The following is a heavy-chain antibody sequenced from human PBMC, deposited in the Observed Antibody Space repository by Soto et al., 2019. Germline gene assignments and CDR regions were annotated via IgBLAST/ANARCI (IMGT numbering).Heavy chain of an antibody. Sequence: SGPTLVNPTQTLTLTCTFSGFSLNGRAVGVGWIRQPPGKALEWLARIDWDDDKYYSTSLKTRLTISKDTSKNQVVLTMTNMDPVDTATYYCARIRVSGIAAAVDYWGQGTQVTVSS. CDR3: ARIRVSGIAAAVDY. D-gene: IGHD6-13*01. CDR2: IDWDDDK. CDR1: GFSLNGRAVG. V-gene: IGHV2-70*11. J-gene: IGHJ4*02.